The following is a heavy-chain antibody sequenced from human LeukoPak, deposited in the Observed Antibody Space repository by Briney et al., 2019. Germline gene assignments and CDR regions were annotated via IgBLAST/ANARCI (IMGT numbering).Heavy chain of an antibody. D-gene: IGHD3-9*01. V-gene: IGHV3-53*01. J-gene: IGHJ3*02. CDR3: AREAPYYDILTGYSHAFDI. CDR1: GFTVSSNY. CDR2: IYIAGTT. Sequence: PGGSLRLPCVFSGFTVSSNYMTWVRQAPGKGLEWVSVIYIAGTTYYADSVKGRLTISRDNSKNTLYLQMNSLRAEDTAVYYCAREAPYYDILTGYSHAFDIWGQGTMVTVSS.